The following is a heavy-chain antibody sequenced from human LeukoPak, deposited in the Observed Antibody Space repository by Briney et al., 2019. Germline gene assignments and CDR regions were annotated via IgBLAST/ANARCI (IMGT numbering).Heavy chain of an antibody. CDR2: IQYDGNTI. J-gene: IGHJ4*02. CDR3: AKDFIAAAHYFDY. Sequence: GGSLRLSCVASGFTYSHNGMHWVRQAPGKGLEWVAFIQYDGNTIFYADSVKGRFTISRDNSKNTLYLQMNSLRAVDTAVYYCAKDFIAAAHYFDYWGQGTLVTVSS. CDR1: GFTYSHNG. D-gene: IGHD6-13*01. V-gene: IGHV3-30*02.